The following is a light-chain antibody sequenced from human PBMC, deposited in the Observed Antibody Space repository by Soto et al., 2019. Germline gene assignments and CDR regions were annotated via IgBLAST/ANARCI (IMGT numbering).Light chain of an antibody. CDR2: DAS. CDR1: QSISSY. Sequence: EIVLTQSPATLSLSPRARATLSCRASQSISSYLAWYQQKPGQAPRLLIYDASNRATGIPARFSGSGSGTDFTLTISSLEPEDCAVYYCQQRSNWPPITFGQGTRLEIK. J-gene: IGKJ5*01. CDR3: QQRSNWPPIT. V-gene: IGKV3-11*01.